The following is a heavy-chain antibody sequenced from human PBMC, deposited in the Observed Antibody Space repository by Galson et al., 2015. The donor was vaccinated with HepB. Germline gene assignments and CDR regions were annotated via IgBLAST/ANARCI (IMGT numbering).Heavy chain of an antibody. D-gene: IGHD5-24*01. J-gene: IGHJ4*02. CDR3: ARGGMATIGGPTFDF. Sequence: SVKVSCKASSDTFANYGLNWVRQAPGQGLEWMGWISTYNGYTNNPQKFQGRVTMTTDTSTRTAYLELRSLRSDDTAMYYCARGGMATIGGPTFDFWGQGTLVTVSS. CDR2: ISTYNGYT. CDR1: SDTFANYG. V-gene: IGHV1-18*01.